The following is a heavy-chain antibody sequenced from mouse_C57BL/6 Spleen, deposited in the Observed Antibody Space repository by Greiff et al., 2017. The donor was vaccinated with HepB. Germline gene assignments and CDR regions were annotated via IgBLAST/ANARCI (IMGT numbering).Heavy chain of an antibody. V-gene: IGHV1-74*01. CDR2: IHPSDSNT. CDR3: ANIGGYPYAMDY. D-gene: IGHD2-14*01. Sequence: QVQLQQPGAELVKPGASVKVSCKASGYTFTSYWMHWVKQRPGQGLEWIGRIHPSDSNTNYNQKFKGKATLTVDKSSSTAYMQLSSLTSEDSAVYYCANIGGYPYAMDYWGQGTSVTVSS. CDR1: GYTFTSYW. J-gene: IGHJ4*01.